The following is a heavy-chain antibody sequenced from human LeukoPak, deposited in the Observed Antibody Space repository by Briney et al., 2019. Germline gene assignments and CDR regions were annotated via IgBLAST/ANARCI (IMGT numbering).Heavy chain of an antibody. CDR2: IYPGNSDT. CDR3: ARRRTGDFDY. D-gene: IGHD1-26*01. CDR1: GYSFTNYW. V-gene: IGHV5-51*01. J-gene: IGHJ4*02. Sequence: GESLKISCKGSGYSFTNYWIGWVRQVPGKGLEWMGIIYPGNSDTRYSLAFQGQVTISADKSITTAYLQWSSLGASDTAIYYCARRRTGDFDYWGQGTLVTVSS.